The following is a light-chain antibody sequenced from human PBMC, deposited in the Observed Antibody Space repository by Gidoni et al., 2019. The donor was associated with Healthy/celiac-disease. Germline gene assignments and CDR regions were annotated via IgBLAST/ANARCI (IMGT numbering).Light chain of an antibody. CDR2: GAS. V-gene: IGKV3-20*01. CDR1: QSVTNSF. CDR3: QDYGSSPKYI. Sequence: EIVLTQSPGTLSLSPGKRATLSCRASQSVTNSFFAWYQQSRGQAPRLLIYGASDRATGIPDRFRGSGSGTDFTLTISRLEPEEFAVYYCQDYGSSPKYIFGQGTKLEIK. J-gene: IGKJ2*01.